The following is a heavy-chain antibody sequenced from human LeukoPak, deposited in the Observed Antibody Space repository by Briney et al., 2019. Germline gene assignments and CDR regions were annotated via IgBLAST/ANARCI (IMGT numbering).Heavy chain of an antibody. CDR3: ARSAYPRRRWFDP. CDR2: ISYDGSNK. D-gene: IGHD3-16*01. V-gene: IGHV3-30*03. CDR1: GFTFSSYG. J-gene: IGHJ5*02. Sequence: PGGSLRLSCAASGFTFSSYGMHWVRQAPGKGLEWVAVISYDGSNKYYADSVKGRFTISRDNSKNTLYLQMNSLRAEDTAVYYCARSAYPRRRWFDPWGQGTLVTVSS.